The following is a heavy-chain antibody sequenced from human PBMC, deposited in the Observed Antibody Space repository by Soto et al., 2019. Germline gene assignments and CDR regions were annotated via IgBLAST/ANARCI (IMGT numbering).Heavy chain of an antibody. Sequence: GGSLRPSCEAPGLTSSSYTLTWVRKVPGKGLEWISSISSGSSYIYYAGSVKGRFTISRDNAKNSLFLQMNSLRADDTAVYYCARDILSGGAYPDSWGQGTKVTVSS. CDR1: GLTSSSYT. V-gene: IGHV3-21*01. CDR2: ISSGSSYI. D-gene: IGHD3-10*01. J-gene: IGHJ5*01. CDR3: ARDILSGGAYPDS.